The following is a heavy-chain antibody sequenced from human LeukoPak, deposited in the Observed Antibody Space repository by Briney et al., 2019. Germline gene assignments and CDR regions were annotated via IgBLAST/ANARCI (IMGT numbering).Heavy chain of an antibody. V-gene: IGHV3-23*01. CDR2: ISGSGDNT. Sequence: GGSLRLSCAASGFTFSSYAMSWVRQAPGKGLEWVSDISGSGDNTYYADSVKGRFTIPRDNSKNTLYVQVNSLGTEDTAAYYCAKGSYYDSSGSFYFDYWGQGTLVTVSS. D-gene: IGHD3-22*01. J-gene: IGHJ4*02. CDR1: GFTFSSYA. CDR3: AKGSYYDSSGSFYFDY.